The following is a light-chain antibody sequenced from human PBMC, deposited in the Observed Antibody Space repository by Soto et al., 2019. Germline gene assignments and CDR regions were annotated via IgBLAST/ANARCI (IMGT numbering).Light chain of an antibody. V-gene: IGKV3-20*01. CDR1: RSISSTY. Sequence: EIVLTQSPGTLSLSPGERATLSCRASRSISSTYLAWYQQKPGQAPRLLIYGASSRATGIPDRFSGSGSGTDFPINISRLEPEDFAVYYCQQYGGSPPYTFGQGTKLEIK. CDR2: GAS. CDR3: QQYGGSPPYT. J-gene: IGKJ2*01.